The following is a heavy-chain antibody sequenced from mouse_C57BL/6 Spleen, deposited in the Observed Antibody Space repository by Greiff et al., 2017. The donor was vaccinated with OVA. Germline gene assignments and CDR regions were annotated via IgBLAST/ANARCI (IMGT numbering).Heavy chain of an antibody. D-gene: IGHD2-4*01. CDR2: IWSGGST. Sequence: VQLQQSGPGLVQPSQSLSITCTVSGFSLTSYGVHWVRQSPGKGLEWLGVIWSGGSTDYNAAFISRLSISKDNSKSQVFFKMNSLQADDTAIYYCARKGDDYDKGAWFAYWGQGTLVTVSA. CDR3: ARKGDDYDKGAWFAY. J-gene: IGHJ3*01. CDR1: GFSLTSYG. V-gene: IGHV2-2*01.